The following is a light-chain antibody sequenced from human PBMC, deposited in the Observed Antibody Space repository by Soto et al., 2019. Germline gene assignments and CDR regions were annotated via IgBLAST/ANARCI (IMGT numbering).Light chain of an antibody. Sequence: HSVLPQPPSVSASPGQKVTISCSGSSSHIGKSFVSWYQQLPATVPKLLIYDNDRRPSATPDRFSGSKSGTSATLVITGLQTGDKAEYYFGTWDTSMSVYVFGFGTKVTV. J-gene: IGLJ1*01. CDR1: SSHIGKSF. CDR3: GTWDTSMSVYV. V-gene: IGLV1-51*01. CDR2: DND.